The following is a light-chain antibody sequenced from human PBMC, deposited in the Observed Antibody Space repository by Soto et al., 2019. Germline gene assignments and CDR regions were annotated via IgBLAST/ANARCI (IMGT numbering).Light chain of an antibody. Sequence: QSALTQPASVSGSPGQSITISCTGSSSDVGGYNYVSWYQQHPGKAPKLMIYEVSNRPSGISNRFSGSKSGNTASLTLSGLQAEDEADYYCQSYDSTLDARYVFGTGTKLTVL. V-gene: IGLV2-14*01. CDR1: SSDVGGYNY. CDR2: EVS. CDR3: QSYDSTLDARYV. J-gene: IGLJ1*01.